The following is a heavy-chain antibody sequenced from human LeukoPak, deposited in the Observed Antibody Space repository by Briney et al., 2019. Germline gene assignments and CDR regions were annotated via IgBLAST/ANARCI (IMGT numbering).Heavy chain of an antibody. D-gene: IGHD3-10*02. CDR2: ISSSGSAI. V-gene: IGHV3-11*04. CDR3: AELGITMIGGV. J-gene: IGHJ6*04. Sequence: GGSLRLSCAASGFTVTTNYMSWVRQAPGKGLEWVSYISSSGSAIYYADSVKGRFTISRDNAKNSLYLQMNSLRAEDTAVYYCAELGITMIGGVWGRGTTVTISS. CDR1: GFTVTTNY.